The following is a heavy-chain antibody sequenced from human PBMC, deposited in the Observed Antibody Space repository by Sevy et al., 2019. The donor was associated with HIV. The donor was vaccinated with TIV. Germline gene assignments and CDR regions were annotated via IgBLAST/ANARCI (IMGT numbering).Heavy chain of an antibody. CDR3: ATAPGYYDSSPFDY. J-gene: IGHJ4*02. D-gene: IGHD3-22*01. V-gene: IGHV3-15*01. Sequence: GGSLRLSCAVSGFTFSNAWTNWVRQAPGTGLQWVGLIKSKIDGETTDYAAPVKGRFTISRDDSKNTVYPQMNSLKTEDTAVYYCATAPGYYDSSPFDYWGPGTLVTVSS. CDR1: GFTFSNAW. CDR2: IKSKIDGETT.